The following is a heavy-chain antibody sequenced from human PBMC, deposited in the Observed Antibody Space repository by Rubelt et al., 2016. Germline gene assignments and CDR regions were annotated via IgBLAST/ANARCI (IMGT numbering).Heavy chain of an antibody. CDR2: ISAYNGNT. V-gene: IGHV1-18*01. Sequence: LEWMGWISAYNGNTNYAQKLQGRVTMTTDTSTSTAYMELRSLRSDDTAVYYCARSPGRSPTYWYFPLWGRGTLVTVSS. J-gene: IGHJ2*01. D-gene: IGHD1-26*01. CDR3: ARSPGRSPTYWYFPL.